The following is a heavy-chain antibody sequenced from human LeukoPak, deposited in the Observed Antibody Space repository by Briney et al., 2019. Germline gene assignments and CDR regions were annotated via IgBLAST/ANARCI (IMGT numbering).Heavy chain of an antibody. CDR2: INPNSGGT. J-gene: IGHJ3*02. Sequence: GASVKVSCKASGYTFTGYYMHWVRQAPGQGLEWMGWINPNSGGTNYAQKFQGRVTMTRDTSISTAYMELSRLRSDDTAGYYCARPINSGNYLGAFDIWGQGTVVTVSS. V-gene: IGHV1-2*02. D-gene: IGHD1-26*01. CDR1: GYTFTGYY. CDR3: ARPINSGNYLGAFDI.